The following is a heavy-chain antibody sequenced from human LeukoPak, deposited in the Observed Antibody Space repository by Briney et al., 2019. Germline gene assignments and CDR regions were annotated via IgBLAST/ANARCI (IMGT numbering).Heavy chain of an antibody. CDR3: AKTMGAIDHDY. D-gene: IGHD1-26*01. V-gene: IGHV3-23*01. J-gene: IGHJ4*02. Sequence: GGSLRLSCAASGFTFSGFAMSWVRQAPGKGLEWVSTISGSGGSTYYADSVKGRFTISGDNSKNTLYLQMNSLRAEDTAVFYCAKTMGAIDHDYWGQGALVTVSS. CDR1: GFTFSGFA. CDR2: ISGSGGST.